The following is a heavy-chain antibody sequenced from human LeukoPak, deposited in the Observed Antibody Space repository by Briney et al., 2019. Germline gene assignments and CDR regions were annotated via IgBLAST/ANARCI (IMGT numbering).Heavy chain of an antibody. CDR2: INHSGST. V-gene: IGHV4-34*01. J-gene: IGHJ1*01. CDR3: ARDYYDSSGYYFQH. Sequence: SETLSLTCAVYGGSFSGYYWSWIRQPPGKGLEWIGEINHSGSTNYNPSLKSRVTISVDTSKNQFSLKLSSVTAADTAVYYCARDYYDSSGYYFQHWGQGTLVTVSS. CDR1: GGSFSGYY. D-gene: IGHD3-22*01.